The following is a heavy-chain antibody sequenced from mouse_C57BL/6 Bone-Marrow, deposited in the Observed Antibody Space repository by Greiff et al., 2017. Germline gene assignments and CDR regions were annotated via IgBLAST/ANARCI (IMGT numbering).Heavy chain of an antibody. CDR3: ARDGSRRFDY. J-gene: IGHJ2*01. CDR1: GYTFTNYW. V-gene: IGHV1-63*01. Sequence: QVQLQQSGAELVRPGTSVKMSCKASGYTFTNYWIGWAKQRPGHGLEWIGDIYPGGGYTNYNEKFKGKATLTADKSSSTAYMQFSSLTSEDSAIYYCARDGSRRFDYWGQGTTLTVSS. D-gene: IGHD1-1*01. CDR2: IYPGGGYT.